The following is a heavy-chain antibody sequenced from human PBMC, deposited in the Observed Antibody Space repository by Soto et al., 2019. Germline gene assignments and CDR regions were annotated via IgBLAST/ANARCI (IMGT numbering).Heavy chain of an antibody. CDR1: GGSFSGYI. Sequence: SETLSLTCDVYGGSFSGYIWTWIRQTPGKGLQWIGQINHSGSANYNPSLKSRVTISVHTSKNQFSLKLSSVTAADTAVYYCVAQRYYDFWSGYYDYGYYFDYWGQGTLVTVSS. J-gene: IGHJ4*02. V-gene: IGHV4-34*01. D-gene: IGHD3-3*01. CDR2: INHSGSA. CDR3: VAQRYYDFWSGYYDYGYYFDY.